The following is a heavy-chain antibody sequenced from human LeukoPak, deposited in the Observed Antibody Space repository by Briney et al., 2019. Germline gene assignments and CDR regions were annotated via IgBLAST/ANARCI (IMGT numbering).Heavy chain of an antibody. CDR2: IWSDASNK. J-gene: IGHJ4*02. V-gene: IGHV3-30*02. Sequence: GGSLRLSCAASGFTFSSYGMHWVRQAPGKGLEWVAIIWSDASNKYYADSVKGRFTISRDNSKNTLYVQMNSLRAEDTAVYYCASAPRDYYFGSGSMGSYFDYWGQGTLVTVSS. D-gene: IGHD3-10*01. CDR3: ASAPRDYYFGSGSMGSYFDY. CDR1: GFTFSSYG.